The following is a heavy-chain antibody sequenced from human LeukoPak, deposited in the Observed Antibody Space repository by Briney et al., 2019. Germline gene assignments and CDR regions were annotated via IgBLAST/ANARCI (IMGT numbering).Heavy chain of an antibody. CDR1: GFTVSSNY. CDR2: IYSGGST. CDR3: ARVRASTTIFGVVRGNWFDP. Sequence: GGSLRLSCAASGFTVSSNYMSWVRQAPGKGLEWVSVIYSGGSTYYADSVKGRFTISRDNSKNTLYLQMNSLRAEDTAVYYCARVRASTTIFGVVRGNWFDPWGQGTLITVSS. V-gene: IGHV3-66*02. D-gene: IGHD3-3*01. J-gene: IGHJ5*02.